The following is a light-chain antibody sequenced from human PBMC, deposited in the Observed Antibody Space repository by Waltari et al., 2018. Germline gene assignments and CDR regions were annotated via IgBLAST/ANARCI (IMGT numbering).Light chain of an antibody. J-gene: IGKJ4*01. CDR2: DAS. CDR3: EQANDFPLT. CDR1: QSISSY. Sequence: DIQMTQSPSSLSASVGDRVTITCRASQSISSYLNWYQQKPGKAPKLLIYDASSLQSGVPSRFSGSRSGTDFTLTINSLQPEDFATYYCEQANDFPLTFGGGTRVEIK. V-gene: IGKV1-39*01.